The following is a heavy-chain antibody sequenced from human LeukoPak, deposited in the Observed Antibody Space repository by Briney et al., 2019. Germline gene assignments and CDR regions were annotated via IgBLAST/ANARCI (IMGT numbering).Heavy chain of an antibody. D-gene: IGHD3-3*01. CDR2: IRYDENKK. CDR3: ARDQSGPEY. Sequence: HTGGSLRLSCTASGFTFSSYGMQWVRQAPGKGLEWVACIRYDENKKYYADSVKGRFTVSRDNAKNSLYLQMNSLRAEDTAVYYCARDQSGPEYWGQGTPVTVSS. CDR1: GFTFSSYG. V-gene: IGHV3-30*02. J-gene: IGHJ4*02.